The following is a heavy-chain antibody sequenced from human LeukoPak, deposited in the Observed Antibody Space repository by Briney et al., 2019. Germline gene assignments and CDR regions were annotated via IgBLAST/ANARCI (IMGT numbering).Heavy chain of an antibody. CDR2: IRYDGSNK. Sequence: GGSLRLSCAASGFTVSTNYMSWVRQAPGKGLEWVAFIRYDGSNKYYADSVKGRFTISRDNSKNTLYLQMNSLRAEDTAVYYCAKDIRNLKGIAAAGGLDYWGQGTLVTVSS. CDR3: AKDIRNLKGIAAAGGLDY. D-gene: IGHD6-13*01. CDR1: GFTVSTNY. V-gene: IGHV3-30*02. J-gene: IGHJ4*02.